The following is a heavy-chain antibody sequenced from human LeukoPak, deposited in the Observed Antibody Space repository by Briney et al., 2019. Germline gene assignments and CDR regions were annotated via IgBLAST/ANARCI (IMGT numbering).Heavy chain of an antibody. CDR2: IIPIFGTA. J-gene: IGHJ6*03. CDR1: GYTFTSYY. Sequence: ASVKVSCKASGYTFTSYYMHWVRQAPGQGLEWMGGIIPIFGTANYAQKFQGRVTITADESTSTAYMELSSLRSEDTAVYYCARGGSYYYMDVWGKGTTVTISS. V-gene: IGHV1-69*13. D-gene: IGHD1-26*01. CDR3: ARGGSYYYMDV.